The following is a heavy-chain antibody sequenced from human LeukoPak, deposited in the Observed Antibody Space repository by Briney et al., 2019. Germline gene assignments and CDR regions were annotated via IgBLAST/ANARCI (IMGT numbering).Heavy chain of an antibody. CDR3: ARHKMIRGIGYYYYMDV. Sequence: PSETLSLTCTLSGGSISTSTYYWGWIRQPPGKGLQWIGSIYYNGTTYYNPPLKSRVIISVDTSKNQFSLTLNSVTAADTAVYYCARHKMIRGIGYYYYMDVWGKGTTVTISS. D-gene: IGHD3-10*01. V-gene: IGHV4-39*01. J-gene: IGHJ6*03. CDR1: GGSISTSTYY. CDR2: IYYNGTT.